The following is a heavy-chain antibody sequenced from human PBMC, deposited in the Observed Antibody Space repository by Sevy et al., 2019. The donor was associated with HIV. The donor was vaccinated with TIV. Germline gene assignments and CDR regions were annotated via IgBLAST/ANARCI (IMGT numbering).Heavy chain of an antibody. V-gene: IGHV3-48*03. D-gene: IGHD3-22*01. Sequence: GGSLRLSCTASGFTFSSYEMNWVRQAPGKGLEWVSYISSSGSTIYYADSVKGRFTISRDNAKNSLYLQMNSLRAEDTAVYYCARDSSGYQIDYWGQGTLVTVSS. CDR2: ISSSGSTI. CDR3: ARDSSGYQIDY. J-gene: IGHJ4*02. CDR1: GFTFSSYE.